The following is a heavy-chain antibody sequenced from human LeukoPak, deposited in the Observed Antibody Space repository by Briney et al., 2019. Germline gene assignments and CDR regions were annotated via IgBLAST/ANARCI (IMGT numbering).Heavy chain of an antibody. Sequence: PGGSLRLSCAASGFTFSDYSMNWVRQAPGKGLEWISYVGISSGNTKYADSVKGRFTISVDTSKNQFSLKLSSVTAADTAVYYCARLGWWDSWGQGTLVTVSS. D-gene: IGHD2-15*01. J-gene: IGHJ4*02. CDR3: ARLGWWDS. CDR2: VGISSGNT. CDR1: GFTFSDYS. V-gene: IGHV3-48*01.